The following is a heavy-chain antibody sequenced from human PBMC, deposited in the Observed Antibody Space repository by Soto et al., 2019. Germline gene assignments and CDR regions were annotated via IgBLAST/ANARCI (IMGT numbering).Heavy chain of an antibody. D-gene: IGHD3-10*01. CDR3: ARGDYGQYDAYNWFDP. Sequence: QVRLQQWGAGLVRPSETLSLTCAVYGGSFNNYCWSWIRQPPGQGLEWIGEVCPGGRTNYSPTLKREVRIAVVASKNQFSLRLTSVTVADTAVYYCARGDYGQYDAYNWFDPWGQGNLVIVAS. CDR2: VCPGGRT. J-gene: IGHJ5*02. V-gene: IGHV4-34*02. CDR1: GGSFNNYC.